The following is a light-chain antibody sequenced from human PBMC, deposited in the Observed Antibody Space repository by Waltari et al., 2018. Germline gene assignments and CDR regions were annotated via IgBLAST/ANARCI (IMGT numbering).Light chain of an antibody. J-gene: IGKJ5*01. CDR2: GAS. CDR3: QQYGSSLIT. CDR1: QSISSSS. V-gene: IGKV3-20*01. Sequence: ETVLTQSPGTLSLSPGERPTVSCRASQSISSSSLAWYQHKPGPAPRLLIYGASSRPTGIPDRFSGSGSGTDFTLTISRLEPEDFAVYYCQQYGSSLITFGQGTRLEIK.